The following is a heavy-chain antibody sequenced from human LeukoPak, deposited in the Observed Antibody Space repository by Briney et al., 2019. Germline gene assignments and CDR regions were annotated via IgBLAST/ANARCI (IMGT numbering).Heavy chain of an antibody. CDR1: GFTFSSYA. V-gene: IGHV3-30-3*01. CDR2: ISYDGSNK. Sequence: PGGSLGLSCAASGFTFSSYAMHWVRQAPGKGLEWVAVISYDGSNKYYADSVKGRFTISRDNSKNTLYLQMNSLRAEDTAVYYCARDVDYGDSRYGMDVWGQGTTVTVSS. D-gene: IGHD4-17*01. CDR3: ARDVDYGDSRYGMDV. J-gene: IGHJ6*02.